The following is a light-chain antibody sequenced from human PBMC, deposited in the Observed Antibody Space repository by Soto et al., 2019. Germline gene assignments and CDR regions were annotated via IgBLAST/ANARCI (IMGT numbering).Light chain of an antibody. CDR3: CSNAVGSTYV. Sequence: QSVLTQPPSASGTPGQRVTISCSGSSSNIENNTVTWYQQLPGTAPKLVIYSNYDRPSGVPDRFSGSKSGSTASLTISGLQAEDEADYYCCSNAVGSTYVFGTGTKLTVL. CDR1: SSNIENNT. J-gene: IGLJ1*01. CDR2: SNY. V-gene: IGLV1-44*01.